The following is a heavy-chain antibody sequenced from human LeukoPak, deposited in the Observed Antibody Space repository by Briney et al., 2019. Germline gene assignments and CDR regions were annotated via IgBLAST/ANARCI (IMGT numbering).Heavy chain of an antibody. V-gene: IGHV4-61*01. Sequence: PSETLSLTCTVSGGSISSSSDYWSWIRQPPGKGLEWIVYIYYSGRPSYTPSLKSRVTISVDTSKKQFSLKLSSVTAADTAFYYCARYIVSYPHDAFDIWGQGTMVTVSS. J-gene: IGHJ3*02. CDR3: ARYIVSYPHDAFDI. CDR1: GGSISSSSDY. D-gene: IGHD1-26*01. CDR2: IYYSGRP.